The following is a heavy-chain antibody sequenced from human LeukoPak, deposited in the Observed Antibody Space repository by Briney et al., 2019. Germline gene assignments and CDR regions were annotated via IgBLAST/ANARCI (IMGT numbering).Heavy chain of an antibody. V-gene: IGHV4-38-2*02. CDR1: GYSISSGYY. CDR2: INHSGST. D-gene: IGHD3-22*01. Sequence: SETLSLTCTVSGYSISSGYYWSWIRQPPGKGLEWIGEINHSGSTNYNPSLKSRVTISVDTSKNQFSLKLSSVTAADTAVYYCARSYDSSGYYYDYWGQGTLVTVSS. J-gene: IGHJ4*02. CDR3: ARSYDSSGYYYDY.